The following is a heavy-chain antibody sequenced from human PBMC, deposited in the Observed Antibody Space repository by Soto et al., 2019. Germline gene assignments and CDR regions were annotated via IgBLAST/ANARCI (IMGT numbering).Heavy chain of an antibody. Sequence: EVQLLESGGVLVRTWGSLRLSCAASGFTFSPYAITWVRQAPGKGVEWGSTMSGLGAGTYYADSVRGRLTISRDKSKKAVYLQMGSLRAEDAAVYYWSSSRTGYHFDYWGQGTLVTVSS. CDR2: MSGLGAGT. CDR3: SSSRTGYHFDY. J-gene: IGHJ4*02. V-gene: IGHV3-23*01. D-gene: IGHD2-2*01. CDR1: GFTFSPYA.